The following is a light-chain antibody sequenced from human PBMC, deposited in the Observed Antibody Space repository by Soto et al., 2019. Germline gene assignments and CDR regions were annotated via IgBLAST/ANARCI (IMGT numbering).Light chain of an antibody. J-gene: IGLJ2*01. CDR2: EVF. CDR3: SSYARTSNLAV. Sequence: QSVLTQPASVSGSPGQSITISCTGTSSDVGGFDYVSWYQHHPGKAPKLIIYEVFSRPSGISNRFSASKSGNTASLTISGLRAEDEADYFCSSYARTSNLAVFGGGTKLTVL. V-gene: IGLV2-14*01. CDR1: SSDVGGFDY.